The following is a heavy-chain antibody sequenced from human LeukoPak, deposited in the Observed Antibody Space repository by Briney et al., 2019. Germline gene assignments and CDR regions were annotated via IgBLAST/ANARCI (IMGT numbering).Heavy chain of an antibody. V-gene: IGHV4-4*07. Sequence: SETLSLTCTVSGDSIGAYYWSWIRQPAGQGLEWIGRIYKSMYSGGSTDYNPSLKSRVTMSVDTSKNQLSLKLSSLTAADTAVYYCVRDPTTVTTFFALWGQGTLVTVSS. CDR2: IYKSMYSGGST. D-gene: IGHD4-17*01. J-gene: IGHJ4*02. CDR3: VRDPTTVTTFFAL. CDR1: GDSIGAYY.